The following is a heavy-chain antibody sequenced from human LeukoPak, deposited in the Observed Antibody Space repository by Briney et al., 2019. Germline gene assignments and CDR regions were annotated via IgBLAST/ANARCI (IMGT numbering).Heavy chain of an antibody. Sequence: ASVKVSCKAPGGTFSSNAISWVRQAPGQGLEWLGWINTYNGHTNYVEKLQDRVTVTTDTSTSTVYMELRSLRSDDTALYYCARGDDAFDFWGQGTMVTVSS. V-gene: IGHV1-18*01. CDR2: INTYNGHT. CDR1: GGTFSSNA. J-gene: IGHJ3*01. CDR3: ARGDDAFDF.